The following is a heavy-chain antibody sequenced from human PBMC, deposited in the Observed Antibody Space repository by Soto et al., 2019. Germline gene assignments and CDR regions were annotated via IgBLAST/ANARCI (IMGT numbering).Heavy chain of an antibody. D-gene: IGHD3-16*01. CDR1: GFTFSSYW. CDR3: ARDLERGDGWFDP. J-gene: IGHJ5*02. Sequence: EVQLVESGGGLVQPGGSLRLSCAASGFTFSSYWMSWVRQAPGKGLEWVANIKQDGSEKYYVDSVKGRFTISRDNAKNSLYLQMNSLRAEDTAVYYCARDLERGDGWFDPWGQRTLVTVSS. CDR2: IKQDGSEK. V-gene: IGHV3-7*01.